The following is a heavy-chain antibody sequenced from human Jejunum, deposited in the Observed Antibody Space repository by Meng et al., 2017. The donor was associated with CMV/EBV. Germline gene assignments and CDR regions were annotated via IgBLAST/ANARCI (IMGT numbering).Heavy chain of an antibody. V-gene: IGHV1-2*02. J-gene: IGHJ4*02. CDR1: GYTFIDYY. CDR2: INPNTGGT. D-gene: IGHD3-16*01. Sequence: GYTFIDYYIFWVRQAPGQGLEWMGWINPNTGGTTYSQKFQGGVTMTRDTSISTAYMEVTRLRSDDTAVYYCARDWGAYTDYFFDYWGQGTLVTVSS. CDR3: ARDWGAYTDYFFDY.